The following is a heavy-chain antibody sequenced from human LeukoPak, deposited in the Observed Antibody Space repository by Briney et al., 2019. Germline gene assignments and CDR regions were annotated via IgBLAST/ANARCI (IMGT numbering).Heavy chain of an antibody. J-gene: IGHJ3*02. CDR3: AREFLGFKNSYYYDSSGYSGAFEI. CDR1: GFTFSDYY. Sequence: GGSLRLSCAASGFTFSDYYMSWIRQAPGKGLEWVSYISSSGSTIYYADSVKGRFTISRDNAKNSLYLQMNSLRAEDTAVYYCAREFLGFKNSYYYDSSGYSGAFEIWGQGTMVTVSS. CDR2: ISSSGSTI. V-gene: IGHV3-11*01. D-gene: IGHD3-22*01.